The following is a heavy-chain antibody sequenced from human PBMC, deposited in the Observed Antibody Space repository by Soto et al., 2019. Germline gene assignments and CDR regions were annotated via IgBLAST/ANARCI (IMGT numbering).Heavy chain of an antibody. J-gene: IGHJ3*02. Sequence: ASVKVSCKASGYTFTSYVISWVRQAPGQGLEWMGWISAYNGNTNYAQKLQGRVTMTTDTSTSTAYMELRSLRSDDTAVYYCARDTSHSSSSAFEIWGQGTMVSVSS. CDR1: GYTFTSYV. CDR3: ARDTSHSSSSAFEI. V-gene: IGHV1-18*01. D-gene: IGHD6-6*01. CDR2: ISAYNGNT.